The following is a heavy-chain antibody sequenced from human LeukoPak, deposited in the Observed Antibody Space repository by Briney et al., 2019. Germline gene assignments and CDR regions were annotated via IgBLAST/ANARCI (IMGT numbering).Heavy chain of an antibody. V-gene: IGHV3-21*01. D-gene: IGHD6-13*01. Sequence: GGSLRLSCAASGFAFSTYSMNWVRQAPGKGLEWVSSISSSSSYIYYANSVKGRFTISRDNAKNSLYLQMNSLKAEDTAVYYCASSTIAAAGTGMDAFDIWGQGTMVTVSS. CDR1: GFAFSTYS. CDR3: ASSTIAAAGTGMDAFDI. CDR2: ISSSSSYI. J-gene: IGHJ3*02.